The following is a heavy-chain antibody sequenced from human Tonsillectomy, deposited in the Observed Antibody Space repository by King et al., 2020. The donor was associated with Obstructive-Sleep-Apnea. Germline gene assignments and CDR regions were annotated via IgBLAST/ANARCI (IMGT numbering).Heavy chain of an antibody. D-gene: IGHD3-9*01. Sequence: QLVQSGAEVKKPGASVKVSCKASGYTFTSDYMHWVRQAPGQGVEWVGIINPSGGRTSSAQKFQGRVNMTRDTSTSTVYMELSSLRSEDTAVYYCALVPYDILTGYYTLDVWGQGTTVTVSS. V-gene: IGHV1-46*03. CDR3: ALVPYDILTGYYTLDV. CDR1: GYTFTSDY. CDR2: INPSGGRT. J-gene: IGHJ6*02.